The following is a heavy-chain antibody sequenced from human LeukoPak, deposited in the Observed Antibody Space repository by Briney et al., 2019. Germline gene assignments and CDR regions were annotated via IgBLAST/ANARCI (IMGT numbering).Heavy chain of an antibody. J-gene: IGHJ4*02. CDR1: GFTVSSNY. CDR3: ARNRLSSSFAYFDY. Sequence: GGSLRLSCAASGFTVSSNYMSWVRQAPGKGLEWVSYISSTMSYTYYADSVKGRFTISRDNAKNSLYLQMNSLRADDTAVYYCARNRLSSSFAYFDYWGQGALVAVSS. V-gene: IGHV3-21*01. CDR2: ISSTMSYT. D-gene: IGHD6-13*01.